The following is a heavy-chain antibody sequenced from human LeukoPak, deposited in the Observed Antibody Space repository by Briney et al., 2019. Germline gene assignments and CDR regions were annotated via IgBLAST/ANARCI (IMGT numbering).Heavy chain of an antibody. J-gene: IGHJ5*02. Sequence: ASVKVSCKTTGYIFTSYGISWVRQAPGQGLEWMGWISGYDGSKNYAQNVQDRVIMTTDTSTSTAYMELRSLRSDDTAVYYCAGDEYSSGAGQNWFDPWGQGTPVTVSS. CDR3: AGDEYSSGAGQNWFDP. CDR2: ISGYDGSK. V-gene: IGHV1-18*01. CDR1: GYIFTSYG. D-gene: IGHD6-19*01.